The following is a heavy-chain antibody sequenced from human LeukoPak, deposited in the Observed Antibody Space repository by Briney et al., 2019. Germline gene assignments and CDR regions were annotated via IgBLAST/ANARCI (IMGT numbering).Heavy chain of an antibody. J-gene: IGHJ4*02. CDR2: IKQDGSEK. Sequence: GGSLRLSCAASGFTFSLYWMNWVRRTPGKGLEWVANIKQDGSEKNYVDSVKGRFTISRDNAKNSLYLQMNNLRVEDTAMYYCAGGTGFIIKDWGQGTLVTVSS. D-gene: IGHD3-9*01. CDR1: GFTFSLYW. V-gene: IGHV3-7*03. CDR3: AGGTGFIIKD.